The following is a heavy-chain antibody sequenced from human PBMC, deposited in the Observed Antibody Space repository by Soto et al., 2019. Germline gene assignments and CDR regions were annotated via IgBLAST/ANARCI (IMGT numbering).Heavy chain of an antibody. D-gene: IGHD3-16*01. V-gene: IGHV3-7*04. CDR3: ARGGGNFDQ. CDR1: GFSLSGKW. Sequence: EVQLVESGGGLVQPGGSLRLTCEASGFSLSGKWMSWVRQAPGKGLEWVANVKQDGSDKYYVDSVKGRFTISRDNARNSLYLQMNSLRVEDTAVYYCARGGGNFDQWGQGTLVTVSS. CDR2: VKQDGSDK. J-gene: IGHJ4*02.